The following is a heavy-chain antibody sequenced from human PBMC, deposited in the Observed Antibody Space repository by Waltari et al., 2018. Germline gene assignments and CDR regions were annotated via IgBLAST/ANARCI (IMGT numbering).Heavy chain of an antibody. D-gene: IGHD3-10*01. CDR1: GGSISSYY. Sequence: QVQLQESGPGLVKPSETLSLTCTVSGGSISSYYWSWIRQPPGKGLEWIGYMSYSGGTDYNPTLKSRVTISADTSKNQFYLKLTSVTAADTAVYYCARAPGVPYYDYLDVWGEGTTVTVSS. V-gene: IGHV4-59*01. J-gene: IGHJ6*03. CDR3: ARAPGVPYYDYLDV. CDR2: MSYSGGT.